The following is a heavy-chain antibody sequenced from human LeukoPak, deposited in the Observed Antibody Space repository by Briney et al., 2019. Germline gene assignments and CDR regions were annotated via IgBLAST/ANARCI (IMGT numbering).Heavy chain of an antibody. CDR3: ASCYYDSSGYYYFDY. V-gene: IGHV1-2*02. J-gene: IGHJ4*02. CDR2: IKPSSGAT. D-gene: IGHD3-22*01. Sequence: ASVKVSCKASGYTFSGHYMHWVRQAPGQGLEWMGWIKPSSGATNYAQKIRGRVTMTRDTSNRTSYMELSRLRSDDTALYYCASCYYDSSGYYYFDYWGQGTLVTVSS. CDR1: GYTFSGHY.